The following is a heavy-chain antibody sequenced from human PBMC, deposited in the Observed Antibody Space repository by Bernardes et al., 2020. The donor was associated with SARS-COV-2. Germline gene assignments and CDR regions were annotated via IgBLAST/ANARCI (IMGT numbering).Heavy chain of an antibody. J-gene: IGHJ5*02. V-gene: IGHV3-7*02. CDR3: ATWQYRASDSAA. Sequence: GGSLRLSCVASGFTFNTYWMSWVRQAPGKGLEWVANIDQGGSQKYYMDSVKGRFTISRDNAEKSLYLHMNSLTSEDTAVYYCATWQYRASDSAAWGQGTLVTVSS. D-gene: IGHD5-12*01. CDR2: IDQGGSQK. CDR1: GFTFNTYW.